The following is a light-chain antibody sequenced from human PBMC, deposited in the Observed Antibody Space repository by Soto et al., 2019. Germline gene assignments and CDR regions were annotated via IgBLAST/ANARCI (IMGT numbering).Light chain of an antibody. Sequence: EIVLTQSPATLSLSPGERATLSCRASQSVSSYLAWYQQKPGRAPRLLIYDASNRATGIPARFSGSGSGTDFTLTISSLEVEDFAVYYCQQRSNWPLTFGGGTNVEIK. V-gene: IGKV3-11*01. CDR2: DAS. J-gene: IGKJ4*01. CDR3: QQRSNWPLT. CDR1: QSVSSY.